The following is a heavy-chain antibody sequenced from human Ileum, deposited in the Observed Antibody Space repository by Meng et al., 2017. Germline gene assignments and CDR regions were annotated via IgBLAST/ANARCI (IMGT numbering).Heavy chain of an antibody. V-gene: IGHV4-61*01. CDR1: GGSVSSGSYY. CDR2: IYYTGST. Sequence: QGQLQEPGPGLVRPSETLSLTCPVSGGSVSSGSYYWNWIRQPPGKGPEWIAYIYYTGSTNYNPSLKSRVIISADTSKNQFSLKLSSVTAADTAVYYCARAETALDYWGQGTLVTVSS. J-gene: IGHJ4*02. CDR3: ARAETALDY. D-gene: IGHD5-18*01.